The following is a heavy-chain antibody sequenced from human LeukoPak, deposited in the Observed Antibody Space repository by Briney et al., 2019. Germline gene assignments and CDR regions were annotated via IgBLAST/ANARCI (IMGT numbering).Heavy chain of an antibody. CDR3: ARAAYSGSYRVMNWFDP. D-gene: IGHD1-26*01. J-gene: IGHJ5*02. CDR2: ISWNSGSI. Sequence: GGSLRLSCAASGFTFDDYAMHWVRQAPGKGLEWVSGISWNSGSIGYADSVKGRFTISRDNAKNSLYLQMNSLRAEDTALYYCARAAYSGSYRVMNWFDPWGQGTLVTVSS. CDR1: GFTFDDYA. V-gene: IGHV3-9*01.